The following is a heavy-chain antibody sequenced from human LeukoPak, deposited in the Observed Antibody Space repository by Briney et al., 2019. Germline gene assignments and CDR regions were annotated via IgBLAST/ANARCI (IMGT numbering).Heavy chain of an antibody. CDR1: GFTFSSYE. J-gene: IGHJ6*03. D-gene: IGHD3-3*01. CDR3: AKTSLSDPSGHYYYMDV. V-gene: IGHV3-48*03. CDR2: ISSSGSTI. Sequence: GGSLRLSCAASGFTFSSYEMNWVRQAPGKGLEWVSYISSSGSTIYYADSVKGRFTISRDNAKNTVSLQLNNLRIEDTALYYCAKTSLSDPSGHYYYMDVWGKGTMVTVSS.